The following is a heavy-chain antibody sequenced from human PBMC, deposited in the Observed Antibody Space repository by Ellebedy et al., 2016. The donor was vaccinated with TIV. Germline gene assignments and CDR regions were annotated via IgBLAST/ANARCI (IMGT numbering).Heavy chain of an antibody. V-gene: IGHV3-30*18. CDR2: VSPDGIVQ. CDR3: AKEPKVHAGPWYPDL. CDR1: GFTFNNYG. D-gene: IGHD1-1*01. Sequence: GESLKISCAASGFTFNNYGMHWVRRTPGKGLEWMAVVSPDGIVQYYRDSVKGRFPVSRDNSKNTLYLQMNSPRAEDTGVYYCAKEPKVHAGPWYPDLWGRGTLVTVSS. J-gene: IGHJ2*01.